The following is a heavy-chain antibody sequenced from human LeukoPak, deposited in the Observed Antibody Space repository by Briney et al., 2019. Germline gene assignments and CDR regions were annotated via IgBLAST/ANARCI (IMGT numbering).Heavy chain of an antibody. J-gene: IGHJ4*02. CDR3: ARGTAGYHSSYFDY. V-gene: IGHV3-23*01. CDR2: ISGSGGGT. Sequence: GGSLRLSCAASGFTFSSYAMSWVRLAPGKGLEWVSAISGSGGGTYYADSVKGRFTISRDNSKTTLYLQMNSLRAEDTAVYYCARGTAGYHSSYFDYWGQGTLVTVSS. D-gene: IGHD3-16*02. CDR1: GFTFSSYA.